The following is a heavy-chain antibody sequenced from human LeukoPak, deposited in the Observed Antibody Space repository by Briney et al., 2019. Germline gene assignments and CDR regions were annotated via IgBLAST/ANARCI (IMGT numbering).Heavy chain of an antibody. CDR1: GGSMSPYY. CDR3: AKGTRFDP. Sequence: SETLPLTCTVSGGSMSPYYWNWIRQAPGKGLEWIGYVFYSGNTYYNPSLRGRVTISIDTSKSQFSLNLSSVTAADTAVYFCAKGTRFDPRGQGTLVTVSS. J-gene: IGHJ5*02. V-gene: IGHV4-59*01. CDR2: VFYSGNT. D-gene: IGHD1-7*01.